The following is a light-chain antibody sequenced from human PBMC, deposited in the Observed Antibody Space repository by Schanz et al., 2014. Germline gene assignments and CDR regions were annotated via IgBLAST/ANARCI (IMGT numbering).Light chain of an antibody. Sequence: EIVLTQSPATLSLSPGERATLSCRASQSVTSSLAWYQHKPGQAPRLLIYDASNRATGIPDRFSGSGSGTDFTLTISRLEPDDFAAYYCQHYVSSPGFGGGTKVEIK. CDR3: QHYVSSPG. CDR1: QSVTSS. J-gene: IGKJ4*02. V-gene: IGKV3-11*01. CDR2: DAS.